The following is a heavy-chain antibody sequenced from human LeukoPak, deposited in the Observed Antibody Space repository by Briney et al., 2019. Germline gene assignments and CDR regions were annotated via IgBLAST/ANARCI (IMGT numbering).Heavy chain of an antibody. CDR3: AREPPATGYFDY. CDR2: INPSDGGT. CDR1: GYAFPSYY. V-gene: IGHV1-46*01. Sequence: ASLKVSCKASGYAFPSYYMHWVRQTPGQGLEWMGIINPSDGGTSYAQKFQGRVTMTRDTSTSTVYMKLSSLRSEDTAVYHCAREPPATGYFDYWGQGSLATVSS. D-gene: IGHD1-14*01. J-gene: IGHJ4*02.